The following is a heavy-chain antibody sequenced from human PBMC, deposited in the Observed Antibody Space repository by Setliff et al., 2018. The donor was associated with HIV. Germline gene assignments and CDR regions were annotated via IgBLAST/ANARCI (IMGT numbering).Heavy chain of an antibody. CDR1: GFMFSNYW. CDR2: VFYNGDT. V-gene: IGHV4-59*08. D-gene: IGHD3-3*01. CDR3: ARQMTIPGVAVTPVDY. Sequence: PGGSLRLSCTGSGFMFSNYWMSWVRQAPGKGLEWIGYVFYNGDTAYNPSLKSRLTISVDTSKSQFSPKLTSVTAADTAVYYCARQMTIPGVAVTPVDYWGQGALVTVSS. J-gene: IGHJ4*02.